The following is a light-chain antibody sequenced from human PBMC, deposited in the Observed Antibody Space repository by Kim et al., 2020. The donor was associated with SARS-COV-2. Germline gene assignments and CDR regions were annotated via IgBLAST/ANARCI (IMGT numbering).Light chain of an antibody. CDR2: AAS. Sequence: DIQMTQSPSSLSASVGDRVTITCRASQSISSYLNWYQQKPGKAPKLLIYAASSLQSGVPSRFSGSGSGTDFTLTISSLQPEYFATYYCQQSYSTPPWTFGQGTKVDIK. CDR1: QSISSY. J-gene: IGKJ1*01. CDR3: QQSYSTPPWT. V-gene: IGKV1-39*01.